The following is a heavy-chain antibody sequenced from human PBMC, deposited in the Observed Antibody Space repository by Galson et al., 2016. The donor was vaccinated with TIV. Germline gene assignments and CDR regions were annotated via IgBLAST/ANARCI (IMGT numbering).Heavy chain of an antibody. J-gene: IGHJ6*02. CDR3: ASDRNTAFDTYHYYYGMDV. V-gene: IGHV1-69*13. CDR1: GDTLSSYV. Sequence: SVKVACKASGDTLSSYVFNWVRLAPGQGLEWMGGIIPLFRTTNYAQKFQGRVTITADESTNTAYMELNSLRSGDTAVYYYASDRNTAFDTYHYYYGMDVWGQGTTVTVSS. D-gene: IGHD5-18*01. CDR2: IIPLFRTT.